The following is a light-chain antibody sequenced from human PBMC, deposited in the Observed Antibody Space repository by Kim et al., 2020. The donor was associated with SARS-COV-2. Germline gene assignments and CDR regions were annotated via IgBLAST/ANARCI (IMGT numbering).Light chain of an antibody. CDR2: GKN. V-gene: IGLV3-19*01. CDR3: NSRDSSGNLL. CDR1: SLRSYY. J-gene: IGLJ2*01. Sequence: SSELTQDPAVSVALGQTVRITCQGDSLRSYYASWYQQKPGQAPVLVIYGKNNRPSGIPDRFSGSSSGNTASLTITGAQAGDEADYYCNSRDSSGNLLFGG.